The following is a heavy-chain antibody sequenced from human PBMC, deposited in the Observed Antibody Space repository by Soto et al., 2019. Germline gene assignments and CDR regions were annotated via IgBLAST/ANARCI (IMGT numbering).Heavy chain of an antibody. V-gene: IGHV3-11*05. CDR3: AREGVYSSSWYPGY. CDR1: DFTFSNYY. J-gene: IGHJ4*02. Sequence: PGGPRKPSFPPSDFTFSNYYLGWFGRVPGKGLEWVSYISSSSSYTNYADSVKGRFTISRDNAKNSLYLQMNSLRAEDTAVYYCAREGVYSSSWYPGYWGQGTLVTVSS. D-gene: IGHD6-13*01. CDR2: ISSSSSYT.